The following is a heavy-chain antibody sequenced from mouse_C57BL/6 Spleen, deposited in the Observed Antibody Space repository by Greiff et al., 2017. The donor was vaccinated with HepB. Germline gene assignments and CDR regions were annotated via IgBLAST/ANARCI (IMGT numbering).Heavy chain of an antibody. CDR2: ISSGSSTI. CDR1: GFTFSDYG. CDR3: ARSYDGYLFAY. J-gene: IGHJ3*01. V-gene: IGHV5-17*01. Sequence: EVKLVESGGGLVKPGGSLKLSCAASGFTFSDYGMHWVRQAPEKGLEWVAYISSGSSTIYYADTVKGRFTISRDNAKNTLFLQMTSLRSEDTAMYYCARSYDGYLFAYWGQGTLVTVSA. D-gene: IGHD2-3*01.